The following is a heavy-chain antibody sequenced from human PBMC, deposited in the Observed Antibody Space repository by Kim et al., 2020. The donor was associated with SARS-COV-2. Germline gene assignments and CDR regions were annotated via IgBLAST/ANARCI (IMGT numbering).Heavy chain of an antibody. J-gene: IGHJ4*02. V-gene: IGHV4-59*01. CDR3: ARSLSLQQWLVN. CDR1: GGSISSYY. Sequence: SETLSLTCTVSGGSISSYYWSWIRQPPGKGLEWIGYIYYSGSTVYNPSLKSRVTISVDTSKNQFSLKLSSVTAADTAIYYCARSLSLQQWLVNWGQGTLVTVSP. CDR2: IYYSGST. D-gene: IGHD6-19*01.